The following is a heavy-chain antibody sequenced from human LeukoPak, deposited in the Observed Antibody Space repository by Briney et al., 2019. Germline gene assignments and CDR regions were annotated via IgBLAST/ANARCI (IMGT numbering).Heavy chain of an antibody. CDR1: GFTFSSYW. V-gene: IGHV3-7*01. Sequence: GGSLRLSCAASGFTFSSYWMSWVRQAPGKGLEWVANIKQDGSEKYYVDSVKGRFTISRDNAKNSLYMQMNSLRAEDTAVYYCAPTGTTGFGYFDYWGQGTLVTVSS. CDR2: IKQDGSEK. CDR3: APTGTTGFGYFDY. D-gene: IGHD1-1*01. J-gene: IGHJ4*02.